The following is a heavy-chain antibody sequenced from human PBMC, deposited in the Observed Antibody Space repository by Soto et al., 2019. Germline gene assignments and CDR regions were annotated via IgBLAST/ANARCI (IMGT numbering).Heavy chain of an antibody. V-gene: IGHV3-30-3*01. Sequence: QVQLVESGGGVVQPGRSLRLSCAASGFTFSSYAMHWVRQAPGKGLEWVAVISYDGSNKYYADSVKGRFTISRDNSKNTLYLQMNSLRAQDTAVYYCAREYLIVGETDYLGRGPLVTLSS. CDR3: AREYLIVGETDY. CDR1: GFTFSSYA. CDR2: ISYDGSNK. D-gene: IGHD1-26*01. J-gene: IGHJ4*02.